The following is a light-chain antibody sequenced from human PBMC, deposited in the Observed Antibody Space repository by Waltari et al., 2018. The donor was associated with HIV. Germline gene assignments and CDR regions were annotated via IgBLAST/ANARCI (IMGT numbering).Light chain of an antibody. J-gene: IGKJ5*01. V-gene: IGKV1-39*01. Sequence: DIQITHSPSSLSASVRARVTVTCRASQSIRSYLNLYQQKPGKAPKLLIYAASSLQSGVPSRFSSSGSGTDFTLTINSLQPEDFATYYCQQSYSIPITCGQGTRLEIK. CDR2: AAS. CDR3: QQSYSIPIT. CDR1: QSIRSY.